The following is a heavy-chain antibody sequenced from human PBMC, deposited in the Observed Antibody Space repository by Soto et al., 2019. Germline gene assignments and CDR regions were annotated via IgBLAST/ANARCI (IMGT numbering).Heavy chain of an antibody. J-gene: IGHJ6*03. CDR3: ARGYGDYYYYYMDV. CDR1: GCSISSSSYY. D-gene: IGHD4-17*01. CDR2: IYYSGST. V-gene: IGHV4-39*01. Sequence: SETLSLTCTVSGCSISSSSYYWGWIRQPPGKGLEWIGSIYYSGSTYYNPSLKSRVTISVDTSKNQFSLKLSSVTAADTAVYYCARGYGDYYYYYMDVWGKGTTVTVS.